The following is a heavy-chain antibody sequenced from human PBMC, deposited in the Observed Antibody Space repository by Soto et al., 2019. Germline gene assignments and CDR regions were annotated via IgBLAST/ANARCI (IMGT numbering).Heavy chain of an antibody. CDR1: GGTFSSYT. D-gene: IGHD2-2*01. J-gene: IGHJ4*02. CDR3: AHLSSTSPGELDY. Sequence: SVKVSCKASGGTFSSYTISWVRQAPGQGLEWMGRIIPILGIANYAQKFQGRVTITADKSTSTAYMELSSLRSEDTAVYYCAHLSSTSPGELDYGGQETLLTV. CDR2: IIPILGIA. V-gene: IGHV1-69*02.